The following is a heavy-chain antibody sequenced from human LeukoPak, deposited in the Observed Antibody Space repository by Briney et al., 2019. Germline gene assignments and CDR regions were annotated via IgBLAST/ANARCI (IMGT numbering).Heavy chain of an antibody. CDR3: AKDKGGVATISLYFDY. Sequence: PGGSLRLSCAASGFTFDDYTMHWVRQAPGKGLEWVSLISWDGGSTYYADSVKGRFTISRDNSKNSLYLQMNSLRTEDTALYYCAKDKGGVATISLYFDYWGQGTLVTVSS. V-gene: IGHV3-43*01. J-gene: IGHJ4*02. D-gene: IGHD5-12*01. CDR1: GFTFDDYT. CDR2: ISWDGGST.